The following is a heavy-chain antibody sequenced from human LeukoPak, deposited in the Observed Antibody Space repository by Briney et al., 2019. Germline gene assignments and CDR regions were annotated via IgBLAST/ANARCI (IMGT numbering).Heavy chain of an antibody. Sequence: PSQTLSLTCAVSGGSISSGGYSWSWIRQPPGKGLEWIGYIYHSGSTYYNPSLKSRVTISVDRSKNQFSLKLSSVTAADTAVYYCARGVGYCSGGSCYHSIDSWFDPWGQGTLVTVSS. D-gene: IGHD2-15*01. J-gene: IGHJ5*02. CDR2: IYHSGST. V-gene: IGHV4-30-2*01. CDR3: ARGVGYCSGGSCYHSIDSWFDP. CDR1: GGSISSGGYS.